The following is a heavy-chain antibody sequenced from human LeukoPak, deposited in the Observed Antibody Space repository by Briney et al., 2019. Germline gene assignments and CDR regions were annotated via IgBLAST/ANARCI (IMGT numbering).Heavy chain of an antibody. Sequence: SETLSLTCAVYGGSFSGYYWSWIRQPPGKGLEWIGEINHSGSTNYNPSLKSRVTISVDTSKNHFSLKLSSVTAADTAVYYCETGGSSYGFVRAFDIWGQGTMVTVSS. CDR1: GGSFSGYY. CDR2: INHSGST. CDR3: ETGGSSYGFVRAFDI. D-gene: IGHD5-18*01. V-gene: IGHV4-34*01. J-gene: IGHJ3*02.